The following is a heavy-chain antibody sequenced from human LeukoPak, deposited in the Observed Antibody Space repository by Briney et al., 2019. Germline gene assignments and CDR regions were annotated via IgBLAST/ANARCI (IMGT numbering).Heavy chain of an antibody. J-gene: IGHJ5*02. CDR3: ARDLDSWSGYYGPLLFVP. CDR2: MSYDGNNK. D-gene: IGHD3-3*01. V-gene: IGHV3-30*04. Sequence: GGSLRLSCAASGFTFSNYAMNWVRQAPGGGLEWVAAMSYDGNNKFYADSVKGRFTISRDNSKNTLYLQANSLRAEDTAVYYFARDLDSWSGYYGPLLFVPWGQGTLVTVSS. CDR1: GFTFSNYA.